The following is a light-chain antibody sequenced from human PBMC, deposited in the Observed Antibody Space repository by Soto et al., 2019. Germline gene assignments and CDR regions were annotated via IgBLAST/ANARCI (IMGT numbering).Light chain of an antibody. CDR2: EAS. Sequence: DIQMTQSPSYLSASVGDRVTITCRASQDVRDDLGWYQQTPGKAPERLIYEASTLHRGVPSRFSGSGSGTEFTLTISSLQPEDFATYYCLQYSSYPWTFGQGTNVEIK. V-gene: IGKV1-17*01. CDR3: LQYSSYPWT. J-gene: IGKJ1*01. CDR1: QDVRDD.